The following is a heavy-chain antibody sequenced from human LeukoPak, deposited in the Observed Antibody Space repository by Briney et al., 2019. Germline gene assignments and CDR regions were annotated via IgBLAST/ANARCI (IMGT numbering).Heavy chain of an antibody. V-gene: IGHV3-33*01. CDR2: IWYDGSNK. D-gene: IGHD3-9*01. Sequence: PGGSLRLSCAASGFTFSSYGMHWVRQAPGKGLEWVAVIWYDGSNKYYADSVEGRFTISRDNSKNTLYLQMNSLRAEDTAVYYCARGTYYDILTGYYGYYYGMDVWGQGTTVTVSS. CDR3: ARGTYYDILTGYYGYYYGMDV. CDR1: GFTFSSYG. J-gene: IGHJ6*02.